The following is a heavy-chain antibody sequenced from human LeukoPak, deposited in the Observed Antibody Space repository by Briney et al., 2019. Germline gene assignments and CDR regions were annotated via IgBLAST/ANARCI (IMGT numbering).Heavy chain of an antibody. Sequence: PGGSLRLSCAASGFTFSSYVMTWFRQAPGKGLEWVSVISDSGDSTYYADSVKGRFTISRDNSKNTLYLQMSSLRAEDTAVYYCATDPGTMIVVPWGQGPLVTVSS. J-gene: IGHJ4*02. V-gene: IGHV3-23*01. CDR2: ISDSGDST. D-gene: IGHD3-22*01. CDR3: ATDPGTMIVVP. CDR1: GFTFSSYV.